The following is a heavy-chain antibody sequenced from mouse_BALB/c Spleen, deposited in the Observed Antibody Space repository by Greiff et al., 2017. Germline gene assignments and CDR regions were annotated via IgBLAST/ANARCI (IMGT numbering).Heavy chain of an antibody. D-gene: IGHD1-1*01. J-gene: IGHJ4*01. CDR2: ISSGGSYT. V-gene: IGHV5-9-4*01. CDR1: GFTFSSYA. CDR3: ARWVTTVVDAMDY. Sequence: DVKLVESGGGLVKPGGSLKLSCAASGFTFSSYAMSWVRQSPEKRLEWVAEISSGGSYTYYPDTVTGRFTISRDNAKNTLFLQMTSLRSEDTAMYYCARWVTTVVDAMDYWGQGTSVTVSS.